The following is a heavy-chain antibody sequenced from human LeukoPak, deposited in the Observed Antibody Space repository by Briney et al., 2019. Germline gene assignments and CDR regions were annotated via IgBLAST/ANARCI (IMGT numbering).Heavy chain of an antibody. D-gene: IGHD3-22*01. CDR1: GGSISTYY. V-gene: IGHV4-4*07. CDR2: IYTSGST. Sequence: SETLSLTCTVSGGSISTYYWSWIRQPAAKGLDGIGRIYTSGSTNYNPSLKSRVTVSVDTSKNLFFLKLSSVTAADTAVYYCARDYYDSSGYSAEWLDPWGQGTMVTVSS. J-gene: IGHJ5*02. CDR3: ARDYYDSSGYSAEWLDP.